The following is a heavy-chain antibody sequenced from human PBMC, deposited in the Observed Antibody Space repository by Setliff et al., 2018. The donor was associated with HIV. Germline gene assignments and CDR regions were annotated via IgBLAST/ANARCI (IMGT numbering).Heavy chain of an antibody. V-gene: IGHV1-18*01. CDR3: AIDGLSYNILPGSIAYFQSGMDV. CDR1: GYTISAHG. D-gene: IGHD3-9*01. J-gene: IGHJ6*02. Sequence: ASVKVSCKASGYTISAHGVSWVRHVPGHGLEWMGWISGDTGDIKYSQRFEGRLTMTTETSTNTAYMELRSLRSDDTAVYYCAIDGLSYNILPGSIAYFQSGMDVWGQGTTVTVAS. CDR2: ISGDTGDI.